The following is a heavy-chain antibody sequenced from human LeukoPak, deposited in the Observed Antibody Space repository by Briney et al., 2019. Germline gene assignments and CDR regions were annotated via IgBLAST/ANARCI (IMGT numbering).Heavy chain of an antibody. V-gene: IGHV1-8*03. Sequence: GASVKVSCKASGYTFTSYDINWVRQATAQGLEWMGWMNPNSGNTGYAQKFQGRVAITRNTSISTAYMELSSLRSEDTAVYYCARAQRKGYCSSTSCSQNPGYYYYMDVWGKGTTVTVSS. J-gene: IGHJ6*03. D-gene: IGHD2-2*01. CDR3: ARAQRKGYCSSTSCSQNPGYYYYMDV. CDR1: GYTFTSYD. CDR2: MNPNSGNT.